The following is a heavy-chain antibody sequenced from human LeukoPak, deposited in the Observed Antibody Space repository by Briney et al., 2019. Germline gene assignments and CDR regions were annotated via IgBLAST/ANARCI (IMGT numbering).Heavy chain of an antibody. V-gene: IGHV3-21*01. CDR1: GFTFSSYS. D-gene: IGHD2-15*01. Sequence: GGSLRLSCAASGFTFSSYSMNWVRQAPGKGPEWASSISSSSSYIYYADSVKGRFTISRDNAKNSLYLQMNSLRAEDTAVYYCASGASGGSYWGQGTLVTVSS. CDR3: ASGASGGSY. CDR2: ISSSSSYI. J-gene: IGHJ4*02.